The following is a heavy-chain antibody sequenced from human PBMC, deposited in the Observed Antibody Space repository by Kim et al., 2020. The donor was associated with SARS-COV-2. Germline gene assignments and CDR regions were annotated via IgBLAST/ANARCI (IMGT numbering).Heavy chain of an antibody. D-gene: IGHD1-26*01. V-gene: IGHV1-69*01. Sequence: KANYAQRFQGGVTITADESTSTAYMELSSLRSDDTAVYYCAREHSGGTADYWGQGTLVTVSS. J-gene: IGHJ4*02. CDR2: KA. CDR3: AREHSGGTADY.